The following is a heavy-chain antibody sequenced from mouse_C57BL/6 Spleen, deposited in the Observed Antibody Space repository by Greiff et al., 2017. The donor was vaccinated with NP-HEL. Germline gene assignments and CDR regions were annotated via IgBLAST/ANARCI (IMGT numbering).Heavy chain of an antibody. CDR3: ASSYDGYSFMDY. J-gene: IGHJ4*01. CDR2: INPYNGDT. V-gene: IGHV1-20*01. CDR1: GYSFTGYF. D-gene: IGHD2-3*01. Sequence: EVQLQQSGPELVKPGDSVKISCKASGYSFTGYFMNWVMQSHGKSLEWIGRINPYNGDTFYNQKFKGKATLTVDKSSSTAHMELRSLTSEDSAVYYCASSYDGYSFMDYWGQGTSVTVSS.